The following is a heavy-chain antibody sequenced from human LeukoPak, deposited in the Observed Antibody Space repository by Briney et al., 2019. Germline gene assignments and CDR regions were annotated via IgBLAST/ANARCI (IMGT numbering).Heavy chain of an antibody. D-gene: IGHD6-13*01. J-gene: IGHJ5*02. CDR1: GFSLSTSGGG. CDR2: IYWDDDK. V-gene: IGHV2-5*02. CDR3: AHTRRNWYSSSWYGGGPYNWFDP. Sequence: SGPTLVNPTQTLTLTCTFSGFSLSTSGGGVGWIRQPPGKALEWLALIYWDDDKRYSPSLKSRLTITKDTSKNQVVLTMTNMDPVDTATYYCAHTRRNWYSSSWYGGGPYNWFDPWGQGTLVTVSS.